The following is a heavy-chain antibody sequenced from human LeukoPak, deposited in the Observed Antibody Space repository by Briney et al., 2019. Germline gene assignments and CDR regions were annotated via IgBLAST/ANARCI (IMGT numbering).Heavy chain of an antibody. CDR3: AREYLAYYYYYMDV. J-gene: IGHJ6*03. Sequence: ASVKLSCKASGYTFTSYDINWVRQGKGQGLGWMGCMNLNSGNTGYAQKFQGRVTMTRNTSISTAYMELSSLRSEDTAVYYCAREYLAYYYYYMDVWGKGTTVTVSS. V-gene: IGHV1-8*01. D-gene: IGHD2/OR15-2a*01. CDR1: GYTFTSYD. CDR2: MNLNSGNT.